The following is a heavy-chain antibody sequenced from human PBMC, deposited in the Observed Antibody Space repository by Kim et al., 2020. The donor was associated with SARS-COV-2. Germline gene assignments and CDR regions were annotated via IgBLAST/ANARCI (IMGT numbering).Heavy chain of an antibody. CDR2: TYYSGIT. CDR3: ARGYCSGGSCYFDY. J-gene: IGHJ4*02. CDR1: GCSIRSYY. V-gene: IGHV4-59*08. Sequence: SETLSLTCTVSGCSIRSYYWSCIRQPPGKGLEWIGYTYYSGITNSHPSPKSRATISVDTSKNQFSLKLSSVTAADTAGYYCARGYCSGGSCYFDYWGQGTLVTVSS. D-gene: IGHD2-15*01.